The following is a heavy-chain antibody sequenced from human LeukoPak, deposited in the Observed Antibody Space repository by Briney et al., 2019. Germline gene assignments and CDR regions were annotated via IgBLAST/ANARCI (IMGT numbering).Heavy chain of an antibody. J-gene: IGHJ4*02. V-gene: IGHV3-7*01. Sequence: PGGSLRLSCAASGFTFSSYLMSWVRQAPGKGLEWVANIKQDGSEKYYVDSVKGRFTISRDNAKNSLYLQMNSLRAEDTAVYYCARDYPLATIFGVVIIGFDYWGQGTLVTVSS. CDR3: ARDYPLATIFGVVIIGFDY. CDR1: GFTFSSYL. D-gene: IGHD3-3*01. CDR2: IKQDGSEK.